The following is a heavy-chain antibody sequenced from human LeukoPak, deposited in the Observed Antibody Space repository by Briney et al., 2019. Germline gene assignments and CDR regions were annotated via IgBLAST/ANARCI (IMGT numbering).Heavy chain of an antibody. CDR3: AKVLEMVTIAASGDY. CDR1: GFTFSSYA. V-gene: IGHV3-23*01. Sequence: GGSLRLSCAASGFTFSSYAMSWVRQAPGKGLEWVSAISGSGGSTYYADSVKGRFTISRDNSKNTLYLQMNSLRAEDTAVYYCAKVLEMVTIAASGDYWGQGTLVTVSS. D-gene: IGHD5-24*01. J-gene: IGHJ4*02. CDR2: ISGSGGST.